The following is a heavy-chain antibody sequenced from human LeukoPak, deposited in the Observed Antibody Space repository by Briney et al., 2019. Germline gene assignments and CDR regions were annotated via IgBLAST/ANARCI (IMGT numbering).Heavy chain of an antibody. V-gene: IGHV3-11*01. CDR2: ISSSGSTI. D-gene: IGHD3-10*01. Sequence: GGSLRLSCVASGFTFSDYYMSWIRQAPGKGLEWVSYISSSGSTIYYADSVKGRFTISRDNAKNSLYLQMNSLRAEDTAVYYCARDVNGRITMVRGVTDYWGQGTLVTVSS. CDR1: GFTFSDYY. CDR3: ARDVNGRITMVRGVTDY. J-gene: IGHJ4*02.